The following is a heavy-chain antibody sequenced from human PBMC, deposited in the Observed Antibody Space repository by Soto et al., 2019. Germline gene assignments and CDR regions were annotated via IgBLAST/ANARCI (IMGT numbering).Heavy chain of an antibody. Sequence: GSLRLSCAASGFTLRNYEMNWVRQAPGKGLEWISKISGSNNNIYYADSVRGRFTISRDNAKNSLYLQMNSLRAEDTAIYYCASERLCGADCYFFDNWGQGTQVTVPQ. D-gene: IGHD2-21*02. J-gene: IGHJ4*02. CDR3: ASERLCGADCYFFDN. CDR1: GFTLRNYE. V-gene: IGHV3-48*03. CDR2: ISGSNNNI.